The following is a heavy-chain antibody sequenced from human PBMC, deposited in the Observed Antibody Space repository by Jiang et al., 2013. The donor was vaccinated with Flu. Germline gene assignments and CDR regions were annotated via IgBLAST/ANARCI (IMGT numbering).Heavy chain of an antibody. V-gene: IGHV5-51*01. J-gene: IGHJ4*02. CDR2: IYPGDSTT. Sequence: GAEVKKPGESLKISCKGSGYSFTSYWIGWVRQMPGKGLEWMGIIYPGDSTTRYSPSFQGQVTISADKSITTAYLQWSSLKASDTAIYYCARQSNYYDTSGYYQLFDYWGQGTLVTVSS. D-gene: IGHD3-22*01. CDR1: GYSFTSYW. CDR3: ARQSNYYDTSGYYQLFDY.